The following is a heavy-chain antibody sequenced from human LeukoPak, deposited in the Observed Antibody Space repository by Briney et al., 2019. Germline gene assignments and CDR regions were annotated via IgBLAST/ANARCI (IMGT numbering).Heavy chain of an antibody. V-gene: IGHV4-34*01. CDR2: INHSGST. D-gene: IGHD2/OR15-2a*01. CDR1: GGSFSGYY. J-gene: IGHJ4*02. CDR3: ARDYPGGFLPDY. Sequence: PSETLSLTCAVYGGSFSGYYWSWIRQPPGKGLEWIGEINHSGSTNYNPSLKSRVTISVDTSKNQFSLKLSSVTAADTAVYYCARDYPGGFLPDYWGQGTLVTVSS.